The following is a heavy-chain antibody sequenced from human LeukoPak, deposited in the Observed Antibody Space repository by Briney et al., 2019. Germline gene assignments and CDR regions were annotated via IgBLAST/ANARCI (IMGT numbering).Heavy chain of an antibody. J-gene: IGHJ4*02. V-gene: IGHV1-3*01. CDR3: ARGRFEAANPRQPFDY. CDR1: GYTFTGYY. Sequence: ASVKVSCKASGYTFTGYYMHWVRQAPGQRLEWMGWINAGNGNTKYSQKFQGRVTITRDTSASTAYMELSSLRSEDTAVYYCARGRFEAANPRQPFDYWGQGTLVTVSS. CDR2: INAGNGNT. D-gene: IGHD6-13*01.